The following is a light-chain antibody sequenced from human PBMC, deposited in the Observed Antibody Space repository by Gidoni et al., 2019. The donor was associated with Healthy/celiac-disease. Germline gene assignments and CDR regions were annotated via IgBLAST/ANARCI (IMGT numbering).Light chain of an antibody. CDR1: QSLLHSNGYNY. V-gene: IGKV2-28*01. CDR3: MQALQTPPFT. CDR2: LGA. Sequence: DIVMTQSPLSLPVTPGEPASISCRSSQSLLHSNGYNYLDWYLQKPGQSPQLLIHLGANRASWVPDRFSGSGSGTDFTLKISRVEAEDVGVYYCMQALQTPPFTFGPGTKVDIK. J-gene: IGKJ3*01.